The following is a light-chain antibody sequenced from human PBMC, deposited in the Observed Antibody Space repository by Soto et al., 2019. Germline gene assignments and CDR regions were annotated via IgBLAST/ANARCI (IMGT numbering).Light chain of an antibody. CDR3: QQYGSSPWT. CDR1: QNVTSSY. Sequence: EIALTQSPGTLSLSPGERATLSCRASQNVTSSYLAWYQQKPGQAPRLLIYGASSRATGIPDRFSGSGSGTDFTLTISRLEPEDFAVYYCQQYGSSPWTFGQGTKVEIK. V-gene: IGKV3-20*01. J-gene: IGKJ1*01. CDR2: GAS.